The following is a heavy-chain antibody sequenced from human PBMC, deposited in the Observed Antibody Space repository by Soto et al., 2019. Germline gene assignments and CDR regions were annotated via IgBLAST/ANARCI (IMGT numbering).Heavy chain of an antibody. CDR2: ISSSSSTI. CDR1: GFTFSSYS. Sequence: EVQLVESGGGLVRPGGSLRLSCAASGFTFSSYSMNWVRQAPGKGLEWVSYISSSSSTIYYADSVKGRFTISRDNAKNSLYLQMNSLRAEDTAVYYCASTGYDYIWGLWGQGTLVTVSS. D-gene: IGHD3-16*01. V-gene: IGHV3-48*01. J-gene: IGHJ4*02. CDR3: ASTGYDYIWGL.